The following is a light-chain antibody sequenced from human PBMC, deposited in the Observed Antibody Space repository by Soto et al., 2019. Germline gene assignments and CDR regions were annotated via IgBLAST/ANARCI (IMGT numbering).Light chain of an antibody. J-gene: IGLJ1*01. CDR1: SSDVGGYNY. CDR2: DVS. V-gene: IGLV2-14*01. CDR3: SSYTSSSSFV. Sequence: SVLTQPASVSGSPGQSITISCTGTSSDVGGYNYVSWYQQHPGKAPKPMIYDVSNRPSGVSNRFSGSKSGNTASLTISGLQAEDEADYYCSSYTSSSSFVFGTGTRSPS.